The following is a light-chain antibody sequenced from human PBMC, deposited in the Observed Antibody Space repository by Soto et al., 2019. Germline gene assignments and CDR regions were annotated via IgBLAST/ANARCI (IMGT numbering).Light chain of an antibody. CDR2: ATN. V-gene: IGKV1-16*02. J-gene: IGKJ1*01. CDR1: QGIKNY. CDR3: QQYDTFPRT. Sequence: DIQMTQSPPSLSASVGDRVTITCRASQGIKNYVAWFQQKPGRAPKSLIYATNNLQSGVPSQFSASGSGTEFTLTISILQPDDFATYYCQQYDTFPRTFGQGTKVEI.